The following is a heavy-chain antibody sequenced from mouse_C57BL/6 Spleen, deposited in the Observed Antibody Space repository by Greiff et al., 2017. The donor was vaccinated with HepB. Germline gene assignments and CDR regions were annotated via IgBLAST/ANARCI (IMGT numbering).Heavy chain of an antibody. J-gene: IGHJ1*03. D-gene: IGHD1-1*01. CDR1: GYTFTSYG. Sequence: QVHVKQSGAELARPGASVKLSCKASGYTFTSYGISWVKQRTGQGLEWIGEIYPRSGNTYYNEKFKGKATLTADKSSSTAYMELRSLTSEDSAVYFCARWGTTVVAHWYFDVWGTGTTVTVSS. CDR2: IYPRSGNT. V-gene: IGHV1-81*01. CDR3: ARWGTTVVAHWYFDV.